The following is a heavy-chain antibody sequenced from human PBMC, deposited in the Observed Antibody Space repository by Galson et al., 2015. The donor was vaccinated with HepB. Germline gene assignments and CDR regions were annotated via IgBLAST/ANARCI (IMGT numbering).Heavy chain of an antibody. Sequence: SETLSLTCTVSGGALSSYLWTWIRQPPGKGLEWVGYINSRGSTDYNPSLKSRVSISVDTSKKQFSLRLSSVTAADTAVYYCATERVGGDFDHWGQGTPVTVSS. V-gene: IGHV4-59*12. CDR3: ATERVGGDFDH. D-gene: IGHD2-2*01. J-gene: IGHJ4*02. CDR2: INSRGST. CDR1: GGALSSYL.